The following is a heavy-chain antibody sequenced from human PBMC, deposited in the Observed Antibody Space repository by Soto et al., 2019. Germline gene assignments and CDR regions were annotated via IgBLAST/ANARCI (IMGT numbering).Heavy chain of an antibody. J-gene: IGHJ4*02. Sequence: EVKLLDSGGGLVQPGGSLRLSCAASGFTFSNYAMSWVRQAPGRGLEWVASISGSGGTTYYAESAKGRFTISRDNSKNTLFLQMNGLSAEDTAVYHCAKTSLVPTIIGSWGILDSWGQGTLVTVSS. V-gene: IGHV3-23*01. CDR3: AKTSLVPTIIGSWGILDS. CDR2: ISGSGGTT. D-gene: IGHD5-12*01. CDR1: GFTFSNYA.